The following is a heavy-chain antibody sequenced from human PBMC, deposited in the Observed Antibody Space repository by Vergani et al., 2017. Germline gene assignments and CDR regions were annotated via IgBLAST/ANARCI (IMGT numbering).Heavy chain of an antibody. CDR2: ISYDGSNK. CDR1: GFTFSSYA. Sequence: VQLVESGGGLVQPGGSLRLSCAASGFTFSSYAMHWVRQAPGKGLEWVAVISYDGSNKYYADSVKGRFTISRDNSKNTLYLQMNSLRAEDTAVYYCARDREGEDYDSSGYYPNFDYWGQGTLVTVSS. V-gene: IGHV3-30*04. D-gene: IGHD3-22*01. J-gene: IGHJ4*02. CDR3: ARDREGEDYDSSGYYPNFDY.